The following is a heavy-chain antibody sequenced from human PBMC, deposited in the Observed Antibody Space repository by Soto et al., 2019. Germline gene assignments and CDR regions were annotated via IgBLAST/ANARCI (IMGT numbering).Heavy chain of an antibody. V-gene: IGHV3-30*03. CDR1: GLIFSSYS. CDR3: ARTPKGTAMVLVY. D-gene: IGHD5-18*01. CDR2: IEYGGTRI. Sequence: AGGSLRLSCAASGLIFSSYSMNWVRQAPGKGLEWVADIEYGGTRIAYADSVKGRFSISRDNSKNTLYLQMNSLRAEDTAVYYCARTPKGTAMVLVYWGQGTLVTVSS. J-gene: IGHJ4*02.